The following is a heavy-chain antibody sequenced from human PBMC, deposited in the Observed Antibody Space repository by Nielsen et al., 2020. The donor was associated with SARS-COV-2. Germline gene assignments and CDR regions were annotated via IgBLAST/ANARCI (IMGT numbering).Heavy chain of an antibody. D-gene: IGHD4/OR15-4a*01. V-gene: IGHV3-23*01. CDR2: TSGRDDAT. Sequence: GESLKISCVVSGFSLRNYAMSWVRQTPGKGLEWVSATSGRDDATYYADSVKGRFTISRDNSKNTLYLQMNSLRAEDTAVYYCAKDRAGATYARFDLWGQGTLVTVSS. J-gene: IGHJ4*02. CDR3: AKDRAGATYARFDL. CDR1: GFSLRNYA.